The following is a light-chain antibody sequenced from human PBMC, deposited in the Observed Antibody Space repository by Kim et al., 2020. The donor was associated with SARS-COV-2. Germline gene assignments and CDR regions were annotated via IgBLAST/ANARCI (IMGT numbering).Light chain of an antibody. CDR3: QAWDSSTDVV. CDR1: ELGDKY. V-gene: IGLV3-1*01. CDR2: QDT. J-gene: IGLJ2*01. Sequence: VSPGQTANIPGSGDELGDKYGHWYQQKSGPSPVLIIYQDTKRRTGIPERISGSNSGNTATLTISRTQAMDEADYYCQAWDSSTDVVFGGGTQLTVL.